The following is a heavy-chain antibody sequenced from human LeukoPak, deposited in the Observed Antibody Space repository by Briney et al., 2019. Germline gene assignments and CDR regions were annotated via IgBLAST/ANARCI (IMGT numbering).Heavy chain of an antibody. CDR3: ARNRDGYNSFDY. CDR2: IYYSGSS. CDR1: GGSINNGGYY. D-gene: IGHD5-24*01. Sequence: PSETLSLTCTVSGGSINNGGYYWSRIRQHPGKGLEWIGYIYYSGSSYYNPSLRSRVTISVDTSKNHFSLKLSSVTAADTAVYYCARNRDGYNSFDYWGQGTLVTVSS. J-gene: IGHJ4*02. V-gene: IGHV4-31*03.